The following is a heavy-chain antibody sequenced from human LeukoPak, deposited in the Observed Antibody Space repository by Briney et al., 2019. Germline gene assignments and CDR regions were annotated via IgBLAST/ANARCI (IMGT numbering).Heavy chain of an antibody. CDR1: GYTFTSYD. D-gene: IGHD3-10*01. J-gene: IGHJ4*02. CDR3: ARPLIGSGSYNY. Sequence: GASVKVSRKSSGYTFTSYDINWVRQATGQGLEWMGWMNPNSGNTGYAQKFQGRFTMTRNTSITTAYMELSSLRSEDTAVYYCARPLIGSGSYNYWGQGTLVTVSS. CDR2: MNPNSGNT. V-gene: IGHV1-8*01.